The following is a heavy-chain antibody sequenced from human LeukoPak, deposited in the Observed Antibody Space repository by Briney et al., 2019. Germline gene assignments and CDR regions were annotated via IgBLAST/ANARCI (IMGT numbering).Heavy chain of an antibody. D-gene: IGHD6-19*01. V-gene: IGHV3-11*01. CDR2: ISDSGNTI. CDR3: ARSTLPGRSGRTEFFQH. CDR1: GFTFSNYY. J-gene: IGHJ1*01. Sequence: PGGSLRLSCAASGFTFSNYYMTWIRQAPGKGLQWISFISDSGNTIYYADSVEGRFTISRDNAKNSLYLQMHSLRAEETAMYYCARSTLPGRSGRTEFFQHWGQGTLVTVSS.